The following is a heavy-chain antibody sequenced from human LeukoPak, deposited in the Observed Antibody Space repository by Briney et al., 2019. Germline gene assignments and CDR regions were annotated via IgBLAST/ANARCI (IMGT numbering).Heavy chain of an antibody. CDR1: GYTFISYY. J-gene: IGHJ4*02. CDR3: ARGAPPNYYGSSGYLDY. CDR2: INPSGGGT. V-gene: IGHV1-46*01. D-gene: IGHD3-22*01. Sequence: ASVKVSCKTSGYTFISYYIYWVRQAPGQGLECVGIINPSGGGTNYGQKFQGRVTMTSDMSTSTVYMELSSLRSEDTAVYYCARGAPPNYYGSSGYLDYWGQGTLVTVSS.